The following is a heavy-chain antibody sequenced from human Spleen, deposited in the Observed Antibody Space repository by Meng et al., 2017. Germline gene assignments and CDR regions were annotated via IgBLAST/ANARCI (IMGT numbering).Heavy chain of an antibody. CDR3: ARASGAVTTDY. Sequence: SETLSLTCTVSGGSISSYYWSWIRQPPGKGLEWIGYIYYSGSTNYNPSLKSRVTISVDTSKNQFSLKLSSVTAADTAVYYCARASGAVTTDYWGQGTLVTVSS. CDR1: GGSISSYY. J-gene: IGHJ4*02. D-gene: IGHD4-17*01. CDR2: IYYSGST. V-gene: IGHV4-59*01.